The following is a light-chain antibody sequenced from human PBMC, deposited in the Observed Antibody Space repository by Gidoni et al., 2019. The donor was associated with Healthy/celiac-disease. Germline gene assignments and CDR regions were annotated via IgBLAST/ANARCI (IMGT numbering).Light chain of an antibody. V-gene: IGLV2-14*01. CDR2: EVS. J-gene: IGLJ1*01. CDR1: SSDVGGYNC. Sequence: QSALTQPASVSGSPGQSITIPCTGTSSDVGGYNCVSWYQQHPGKAPKLMIYEVSNRPSGVSNRFSGSKSGNTASLTISGLQAEDEADYYCSSYTSSSTYVFGTGTKVTVL. CDR3: SSYTSSSTYV.